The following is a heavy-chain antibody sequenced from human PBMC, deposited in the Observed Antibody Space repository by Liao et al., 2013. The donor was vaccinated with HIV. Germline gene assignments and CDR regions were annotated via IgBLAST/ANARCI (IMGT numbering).Heavy chain of an antibody. Sequence: QVQLQQWGAGLLKPSETLSLTCAVSGGSLSGFYWSWIRQSPGKGLEWIGEIHYGGTTHYNPSLRTRVTISRLTSRNQFSLRVTSVTAADTAVYYCAREGYGANSASEYFQHWGQGTLVTVSS. D-gene: IGHD4/OR15-4a*01. CDR3: AREGYGANSASEYFQH. CDR1: GGSLSGFY. CDR2: IHYGGTT. J-gene: IGHJ1*01. V-gene: IGHV4-34*01.